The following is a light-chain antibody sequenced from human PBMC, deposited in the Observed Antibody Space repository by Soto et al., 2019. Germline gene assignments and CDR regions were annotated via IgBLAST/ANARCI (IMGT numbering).Light chain of an antibody. Sequence: DIQMTQSPSSLSASVGDRVTITCRASQSITKYLNWYQQKPGKAPRLLIYAPFNLQSGVPSRVSGSGSGTEFALAISSQQTEALATFYCQHHYQNHPRTFGPGTKVEIK. CDR3: QHHYQNHPRT. CDR1: QSITKY. V-gene: IGKV1-39*01. CDR2: APF. J-gene: IGKJ1*01.